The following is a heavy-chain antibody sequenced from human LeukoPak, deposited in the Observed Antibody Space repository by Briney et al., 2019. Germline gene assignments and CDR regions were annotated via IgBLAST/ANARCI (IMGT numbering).Heavy chain of an antibody. Sequence: ASLKVSCKASSYTFDNSGISWVRQAPGQGLEWMGWINPHNGNTNYAQSVQGRVTMTTDTSTTTAYMELRSLRYDDTAVYYCLRGNGGNWGKVGGGENWGQGTLVTVSS. V-gene: IGHV1-18*01. CDR3: LRGNGGNWGKVGGGEN. D-gene: IGHD7-27*01. CDR2: INPHNGNT. J-gene: IGHJ4*02. CDR1: SYTFDNSG.